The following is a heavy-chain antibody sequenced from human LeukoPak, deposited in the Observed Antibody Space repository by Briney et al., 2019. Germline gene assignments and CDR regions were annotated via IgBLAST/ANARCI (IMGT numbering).Heavy chain of an antibody. CDR2: INPNSGGT. CDR1: GYTFTGYH. V-gene: IGHV1-2*02. D-gene: IGHD3-22*01. J-gene: IGHJ4*02. Sequence: ASVKVSCKASGYTFTGYHMHWVRQAPGQGLEGMGWINPNSGGTNYAQKFQGRVTMTRDKSISTAYMELSRLRSDDTAVYYCARDVDYYDSSGYYYDFDYWGQGTLVTVSS. CDR3: ARDVDYYDSSGYYYDFDY.